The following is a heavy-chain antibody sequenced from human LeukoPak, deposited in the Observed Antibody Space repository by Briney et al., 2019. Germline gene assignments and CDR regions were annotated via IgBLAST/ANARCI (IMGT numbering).Heavy chain of an antibody. J-gene: IGHJ1*01. CDR2: INPNSGGT. Sequence: ASVKVSCKASGGTXSSYAISWVRQAPGQGLEWMGWINPNSGGTNSAQKFQGRVTMTRDTSISTAYMELSRLRSDDTAVYYCARDDRSGYWGQGTLVTVSS. V-gene: IGHV1-2*02. D-gene: IGHD6-25*01. CDR3: ARDDRSGY. CDR1: GGTXSSYA.